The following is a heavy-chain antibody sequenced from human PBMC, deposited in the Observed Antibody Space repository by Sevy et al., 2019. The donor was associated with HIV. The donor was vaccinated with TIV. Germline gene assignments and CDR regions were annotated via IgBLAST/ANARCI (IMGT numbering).Heavy chain of an antibody. D-gene: IGHD6-13*01. CDR2: MNPDSGRR. V-gene: IGHV1-8*01. J-gene: IGHJ6*02. Sequence: ASVKVSCKASGYTLSSYDINWVRQATGQGLEWMGWMNPDSGRRGYAPKFQGRVTMTTNTSIGTAYMELRSLRSEDSAVYCCARADLDSSTFFYSYGMDFWGQGTTVTVSS. CDR1: GYTLSSYD. CDR3: ARADLDSSTFFYSYGMDF.